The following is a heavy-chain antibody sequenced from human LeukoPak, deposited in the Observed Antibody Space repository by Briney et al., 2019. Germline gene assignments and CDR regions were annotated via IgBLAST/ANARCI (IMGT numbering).Heavy chain of an antibody. D-gene: IGHD3-16*01. Sequence: SVKVSCKASGGTFSSYAISWVRQAPGQGLEWMGGIIPIFGTANYAQKFQGRVTITTDESTSTAYMELSSLRSEDTAVYYCAKTPKEGDYYYYYYMDVWGKGTTVTVSS. J-gene: IGHJ6*03. V-gene: IGHV1-69*05. CDR3: AKTPKEGDYYYYYYMDV. CDR1: GGTFSSYA. CDR2: IIPIFGTA.